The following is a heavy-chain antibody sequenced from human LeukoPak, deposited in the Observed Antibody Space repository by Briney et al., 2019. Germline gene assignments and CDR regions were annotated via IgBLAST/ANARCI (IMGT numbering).Heavy chain of an antibody. V-gene: IGHV4-59*08. Sequence: SETLSLTCTVSGGSISSYYWSWIRQPPGKGLEWIGYIYYSGSTYYNPSLKSRVTISVDTSKNQFSLKLSSVTAADTAVYYCARYSRTLRYGMDVWGQGTTVTVSS. J-gene: IGHJ6*02. D-gene: IGHD6-13*01. CDR2: IYYSGST. CDR1: GGSISSYY. CDR3: ARYSRTLRYGMDV.